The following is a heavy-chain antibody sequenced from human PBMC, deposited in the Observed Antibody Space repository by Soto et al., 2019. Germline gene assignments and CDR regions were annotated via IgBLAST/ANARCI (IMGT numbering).Heavy chain of an antibody. CDR1: GYTFTIYA. CDR3: ARDLGGYYP. V-gene: IGHV1-3*01. D-gene: IGHD3-22*01. J-gene: IGHJ5*02. CDR2: TNAGNGNR. Sequence: GASVKVSCKASGYTFTIYAIHWVRQAPGQRLEWMGWTNAGNGNRKYSQKFQGRVTITRDTSASTAYMELSSLRSEDTAVYYCARDLGGYYPWGQGTLVTVSS.